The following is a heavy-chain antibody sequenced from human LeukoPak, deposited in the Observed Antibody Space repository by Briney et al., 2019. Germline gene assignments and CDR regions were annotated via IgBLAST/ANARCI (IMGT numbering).Heavy chain of an antibody. Sequence: GGSLRLSCAASGFTFNSYWMHWVRQAPGKGLVWVSRISTDGTSTFYADSVKGRFTISRDNAKNTVYLQMNSLRAEDMGVYYCSRGLGGTYYGFGDWGQGTLVTVSS. V-gene: IGHV3-74*01. J-gene: IGHJ4*02. CDR3: SRGLGGTYYGFGD. CDR1: GFTFNSYW. CDR2: ISTDGTST. D-gene: IGHD1-26*01.